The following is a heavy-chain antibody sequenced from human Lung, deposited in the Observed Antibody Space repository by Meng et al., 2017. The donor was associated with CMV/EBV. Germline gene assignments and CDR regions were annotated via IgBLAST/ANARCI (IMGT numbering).Heavy chain of an antibody. Sequence: GSISSQKYYGGWIRQSPGKGLEWIGSIYYLGSTYYNPSLESRVTISVDTSKNQFSLRLNSVTATDTAVYYCARLTLGNYGGNSGVDYWGQGTLVTVSS. J-gene: IGHJ4*02. CDR3: ARLTLGNYGGNSGVDY. CDR2: IYYLGST. CDR1: GSISSQKYY. D-gene: IGHD4-23*01. V-gene: IGHV4-39*01.